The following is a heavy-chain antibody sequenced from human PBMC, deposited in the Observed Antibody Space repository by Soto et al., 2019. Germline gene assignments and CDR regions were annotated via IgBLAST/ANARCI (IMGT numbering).Heavy chain of an antibody. CDR2: IYYSGST. CDR1: GGSISSGGYY. V-gene: IGHV4-31*03. J-gene: IGHJ6*02. CDR3: ARHGAVGYSSGEGVRYYYGMDV. Sequence: SETLSLTCTVSGGSISSGGYYWSWIRQHPGKGLEWIGYIYYSGSTYYNPSLKSRVTISVDTSKNQFSLKLSSVTAADTAVYYCARHGAVGYSSGEGVRYYYGMDVWGQGTTVTVYS. D-gene: IGHD6-19*01.